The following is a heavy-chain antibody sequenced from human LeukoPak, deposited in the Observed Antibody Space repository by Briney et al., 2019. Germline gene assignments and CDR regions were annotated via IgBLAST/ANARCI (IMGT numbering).Heavy chain of an antibody. Sequence: PSETLSLTCTVSGGSVSSYYWSWIRQPPGKGLEWIGYIYTSGSTNYNPSLKSRVTISVDTSKNQFSLKLSSVTAADTAVYYCARGLFVDNEKYDAFDIWGQGTMITVSS. D-gene: IGHD3-10*02. CDR3: ARGLFVDNEKYDAFDI. V-gene: IGHV4-4*09. CDR2: IYTSGST. J-gene: IGHJ3*02. CDR1: GGSVSSYY.